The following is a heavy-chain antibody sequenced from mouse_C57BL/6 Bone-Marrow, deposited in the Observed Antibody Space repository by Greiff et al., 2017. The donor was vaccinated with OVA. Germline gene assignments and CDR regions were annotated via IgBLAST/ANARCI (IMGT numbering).Heavy chain of an antibody. CDR3: TRSIYPFAY. CDR2: IDTEPGGT. CDR1: GYTFTDYE. Sequence: QVQLKQPGAELVRPGASVTLSCKASGYTFTDYEMHWVKQTPVHGLEWIGAIDTEPGGTAYNQKFMGETVLTTDKSSSTAYMEHLSLTSEDSAVYYCTRSIYPFAYWGQGTLLTVSA. J-gene: IGHJ3*01. V-gene: IGHV1-15*01.